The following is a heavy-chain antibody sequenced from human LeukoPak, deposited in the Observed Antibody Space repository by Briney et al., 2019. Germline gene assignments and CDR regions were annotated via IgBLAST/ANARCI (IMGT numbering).Heavy chain of an antibody. J-gene: IGHJ6*03. CDR3: ARRGRDKARLGYYYYYMDV. D-gene: IGHD6-19*01. CDR2: IYHSGST. Sequence: SETLSLTCAVSGYSISSGYYWGGIRQPPGKGLVGIRIIYHSGSTYYNPSLKSRVTISVDTSKNQFSLKLSSVTAADTAVYYCARRGRDKARLGYYYYYMDVWGKGTTVTVSS. V-gene: IGHV4-38-2*01. CDR1: GYSISSGYY.